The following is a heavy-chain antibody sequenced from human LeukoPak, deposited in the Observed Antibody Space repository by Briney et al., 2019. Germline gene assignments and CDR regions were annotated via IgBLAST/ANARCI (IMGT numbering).Heavy chain of an antibody. J-gene: IGHJ2*01. CDR3: AKDPHYGAYTPRYWYFDL. Sequence: GGSLRLSCAASGFTFSNAWMSWVRQAPGKGLEWVGRIKSKTDGGTTDYAAPVKGRFTISRDNSKNTLYLQMNSLRTEDTAVYYCAKDPHYGAYTPRYWYFDLWGRGTLVTVSS. V-gene: IGHV3-15*01. CDR2: IKSKTDGGTT. D-gene: IGHD4-17*01. CDR1: GFTFSNAW.